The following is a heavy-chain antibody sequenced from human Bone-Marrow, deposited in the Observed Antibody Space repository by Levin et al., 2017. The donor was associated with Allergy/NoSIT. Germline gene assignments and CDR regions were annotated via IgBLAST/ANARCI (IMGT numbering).Heavy chain of an antibody. D-gene: IGHD2-15*01. CDR2: ISSSSSYI. V-gene: IGHV3-21*01. J-gene: IGHJ2*01. CDR3: ARSPTYCSGGSCYSGGAWYFDL. CDR1: GFTFSSYS. Sequence: GESLKISCAASGFTFSSYSMNWVRQAPGKGLEWVSSISSSSSYIYYADSVKGRFTISRDNAKNSLYLQMNSLRAEDTAVYYCARSPTYCSGGSCYSGGAWYFDLWGRGTLVTVSS.